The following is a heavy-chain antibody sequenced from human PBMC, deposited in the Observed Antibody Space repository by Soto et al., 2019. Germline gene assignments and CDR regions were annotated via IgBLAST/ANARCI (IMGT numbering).Heavy chain of an antibody. D-gene: IGHD3-10*01. J-gene: IGHJ4*02. CDR3: ASDPVRGILGY. Sequence: ASVKVSCKASGYTFTSCGISWMRQAPGQGLEWMGWISAYNGNTNYAQKLQGRVTMTTDTSTSTAYMQLRSLRSDDTAVYYCASDPVRGILGYWGQGTLVTVSS. CDR2: ISAYNGNT. V-gene: IGHV1-18*01. CDR1: GYTFTSCG.